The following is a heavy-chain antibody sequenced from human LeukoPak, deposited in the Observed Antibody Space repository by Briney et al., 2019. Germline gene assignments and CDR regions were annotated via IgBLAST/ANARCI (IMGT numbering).Heavy chain of an antibody. Sequence: GGSLRLSCASSGFTFNDYYMSWIRQAPGKGLEWLSYINIGGTNTHYADSLNGRFTISRDNAKKDLYVEMNNLRAEDTAVFYCATDGAGFDTWGQGVLVTVSS. CDR2: INIGGTNT. J-gene: IGHJ5*02. V-gene: IGHV3-11*01. CDR1: GFTFNDYY. CDR3: ATDGAGFDT.